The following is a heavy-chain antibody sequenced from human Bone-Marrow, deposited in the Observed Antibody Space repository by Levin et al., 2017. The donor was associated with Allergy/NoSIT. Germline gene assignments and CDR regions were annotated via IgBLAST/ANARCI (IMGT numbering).Heavy chain of an antibody. J-gene: IGHJ4*02. Sequence: SQTLSLTCNVSGGSISSFSYYWGWIRQSPGKGLDWIGNIYYSGSTYYNPSLKSRVAISIDTSENQFSLRLHSVTAADTAVYYCARGVVDHLTTNILTGYYNLYFDNWGRGTLVTVSS. D-gene: IGHD3-9*01. V-gene: IGHV4-39*07. CDR1: GGSISSFSYY. CDR2: IYYSGST. CDR3: ARGVVDHLTTNILTGYYNLYFDN.